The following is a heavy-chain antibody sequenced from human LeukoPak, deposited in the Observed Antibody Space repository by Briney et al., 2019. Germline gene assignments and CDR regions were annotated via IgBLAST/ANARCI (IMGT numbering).Heavy chain of an antibody. D-gene: IGHD3-10*01. CDR3: GRGGVPGAMDV. CDR2: IFSDGSMT. V-gene: IGHV3-74*01. J-gene: IGHJ6*02. CDR1: GFTFGSYW. Sequence: PGGSLRLSCAASGFTFGSYWMFWARQGPGKGLVWVSQIFSDGSMTNYADSVKGRFTISRDNAKNTLYLQMNSLRVEDTAVYYCGRGGVPGAMDVWGQGTTVTVAS.